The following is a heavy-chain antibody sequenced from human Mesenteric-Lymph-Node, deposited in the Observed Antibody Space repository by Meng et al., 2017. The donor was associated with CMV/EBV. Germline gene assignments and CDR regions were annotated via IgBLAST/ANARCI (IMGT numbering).Heavy chain of an antibody. CDR1: GFTFSSYA. V-gene: IGHV3-23*01. CDR2: ISDSGGST. CDR3: AKVGRGTFDP. Sequence: GESLKISCAASGFTFSSYAMSWVRQAPGKGLEWVLGISDSGGSTYYADSVKGRFTISRDNSKNTLYLQMNSLRAEDTAVYYCAKVGRGTFDPWGQGTLVTVSS. J-gene: IGHJ5*02.